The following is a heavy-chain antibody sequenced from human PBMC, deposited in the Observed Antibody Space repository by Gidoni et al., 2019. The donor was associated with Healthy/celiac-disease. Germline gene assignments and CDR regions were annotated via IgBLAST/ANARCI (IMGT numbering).Heavy chain of an antibody. D-gene: IGHD5-12*01. J-gene: IGHJ6*02. V-gene: IGHV3-43*01. CDR2: ISWDGGST. Sequence: EVQLVESGGVVVQPGGSLRLSCAASGFTFDYYTMHWVRQAPGKGLEWVSLISWDGGSTYYADSVKGRFTISRDNSKNSLYLQMNSLRTEDTALYYCAKEGWLRNSDPYYYYGMDVWGQGTTVTVSS. CDR3: AKEGWLRNSDPYYYYGMDV. CDR1: GFTFDYYT.